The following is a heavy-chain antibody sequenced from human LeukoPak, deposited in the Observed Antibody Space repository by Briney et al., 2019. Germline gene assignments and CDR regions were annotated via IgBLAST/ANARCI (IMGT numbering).Heavy chain of an antibody. CDR2: IYSGGTT. CDR1: GFTVSGNY. D-gene: IGHD4-23*01. J-gene: IGHJ4*02. Sequence: GGSLRLSCAVSGFTVSGNYMSWVRHAPGKGLEWGSLIYSGGTTYYADSVKGRFTISRDNSKNPLYLQMNSLRAEDTAVYYCARRAGGYSHPYDYWGQGILVTVSS. V-gene: IGHV3-53*01. CDR3: ARRAGGYSHPYDY.